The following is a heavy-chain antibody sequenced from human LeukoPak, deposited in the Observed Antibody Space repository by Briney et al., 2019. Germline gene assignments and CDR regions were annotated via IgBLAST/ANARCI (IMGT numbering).Heavy chain of an antibody. Sequence: GRSLRLSCAASGFTFSSYAMHWVRQAPGKGLEWVAVISYDGSNKYYADSVKGRFTISRDNSKNTLYLQMNSLRAEDTAVYYCAKVFRRVVVVIPALYYFDYWGQGTLVTVSS. V-gene: IGHV3-30*04. CDR2: ISYDGSNK. J-gene: IGHJ4*02. D-gene: IGHD3-22*01. CDR3: AKVFRRVVVVIPALYYFDY. CDR1: GFTFSSYA.